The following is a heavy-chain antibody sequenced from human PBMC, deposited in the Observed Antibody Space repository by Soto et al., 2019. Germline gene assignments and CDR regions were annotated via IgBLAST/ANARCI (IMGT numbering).Heavy chain of an antibody. Sequence: QVQLVQSGAEVKKPGASVKVSCKASGYTFSTYAMHWVRQAPGQRLERMGRINTGSGYTKYSQNFPDRVTITRDTSATTTYMELISLRSEDTAVYYCARGDISGYYFVDLWGQGTLVSVSA. V-gene: IGHV1-3*04. J-gene: IGHJ4*02. CDR1: GYTFSTYA. D-gene: IGHD3-22*01. CDR3: ARGDISGYYFVDL. CDR2: INTGSGYT.